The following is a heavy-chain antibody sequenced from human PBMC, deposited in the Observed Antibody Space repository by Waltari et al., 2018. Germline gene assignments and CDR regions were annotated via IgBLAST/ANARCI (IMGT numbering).Heavy chain of an antibody. V-gene: IGHV3-30-3*01. CDR1: GFTFSSYA. CDR2: ISYDGSNK. Sequence: QVQLVESGGGVVQPGRSLRLSCAASGFTFSSYAMHWVRQAPGKGLEGVAVISYDGSNKYYPDSVKGRFTISRDNSKNTLYLQMNSLRAEDTAVYYCARAMVEDGMDVWGQGTTVTVSS. J-gene: IGHJ6*02. CDR3: ARAMVEDGMDV. D-gene: IGHD3-10*01.